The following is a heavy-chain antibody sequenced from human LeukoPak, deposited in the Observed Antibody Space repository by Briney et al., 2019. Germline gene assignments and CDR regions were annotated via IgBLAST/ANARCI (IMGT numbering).Heavy chain of an antibody. V-gene: IGHV3-30-3*01. J-gene: IGHJ4*02. CDR1: GFTFSSYA. Sequence: GGSLRLSCAASGFTFSSYAMHWVRQAPGKGLEWVAVISYDGSNKYYAGSVKGRFTISRDNSKNTLYPQMNSLRAEDTAVYYCARFSAAGLRYFDYWGQGTLVTVSS. D-gene: IGHD6-13*01. CDR2: ISYDGSNK. CDR3: ARFSAAGLRYFDY.